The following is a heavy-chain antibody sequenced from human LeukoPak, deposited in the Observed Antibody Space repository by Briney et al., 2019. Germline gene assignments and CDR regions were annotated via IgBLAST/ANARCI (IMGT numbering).Heavy chain of an antibody. CDR2: ISTSSSYI. J-gene: IGHJ5*01. D-gene: IGHD4/OR15-4a*01. CDR3: VKSSTNYGGWFDS. CDR1: GFTFSSYS. Sequence: GGSLRLSCAASGFTFSSYSMNWVHQAPGKGLEWVSSISTSSSYIYYADSVKGRFTISRDNARNSLFLQVNRLRAEDTAVYYCVKSSTNYGGWFDSWGQGTLVTVSS. V-gene: IGHV3-21*01.